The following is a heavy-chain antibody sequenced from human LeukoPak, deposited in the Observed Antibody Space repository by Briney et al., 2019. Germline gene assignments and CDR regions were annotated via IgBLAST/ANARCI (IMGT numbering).Heavy chain of an antibody. D-gene: IGHD3-22*01. CDR3: ASGELNYYDSSGSCLYYGMDV. CDR2: IYYNGST. CDR1: GGSINSGDYY. V-gene: IGHV4-30-4*01. Sequence: SETLSLTCTVSGGSINSGDYYWSWIRQPPGKGLEWIGYIYYNGSTYYNPFLKSRVTISVDTSKNQFSLKLTSVTAADTAVYYCASGELNYYDSSGSCLYYGMDVWGQGTTVTVSS. J-gene: IGHJ6*02.